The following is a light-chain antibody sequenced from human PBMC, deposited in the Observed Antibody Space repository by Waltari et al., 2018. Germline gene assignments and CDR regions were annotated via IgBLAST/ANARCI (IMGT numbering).Light chain of an antibody. CDR2: EVS. CDR3: MQGIHLLT. J-gene: IGKJ3*01. Sequence: VMPQTSLSPSVTPGQPASTSCESSQSLLHSDGKTYFYWYLQMPGQSPQLHIYEVSRRLAGVPDRFSGSGSATDFTLKISRVEAEDVGFYYCMQGIHLLTFGPGTKVDIK. CDR1: QSLLHSDGKTY. V-gene: IGKV2-29*02.